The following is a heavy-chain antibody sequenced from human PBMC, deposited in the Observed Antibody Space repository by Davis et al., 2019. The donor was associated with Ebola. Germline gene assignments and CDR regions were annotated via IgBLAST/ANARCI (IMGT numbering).Heavy chain of an antibody. CDR1: AYTFTSYY. J-gene: IGHJ6*04. Sequence: ASVQVSCKASAYTFTSYYMHWVRHAPGPGPEWLGRINPNSGGTNYAQKFQGRVTMTRDTSISTAYMELGRLRSDDTAVYYCASFNCSSTSCPLYYGMDVWGKGTTVTVSS. CDR3: ASFNCSSTSCPLYYGMDV. V-gene: IGHV1-2*06. D-gene: IGHD2-2*01. CDR2: INPNSGGT.